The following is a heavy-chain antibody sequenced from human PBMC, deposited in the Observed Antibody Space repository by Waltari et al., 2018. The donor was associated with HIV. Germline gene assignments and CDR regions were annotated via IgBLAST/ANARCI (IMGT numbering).Heavy chain of an antibody. CDR1: GYTLTNYD. CDR2: INPNSGNT. Sequence: QVQLVQSGAEVRKPGASVKVSCKASGYTLTNYDINWVRQAPGQRLEWMGWINPNSGNTGYAEKFEGRVTMTRDTSRSTAYMELAGLTSEDTAVYHCSKGRGYSYGYSDLWGQGTLVTGSS. V-gene: IGHV1-8*01. CDR3: SKGRGYSYGYSDL. J-gene: IGHJ4*02. D-gene: IGHD5-18*01.